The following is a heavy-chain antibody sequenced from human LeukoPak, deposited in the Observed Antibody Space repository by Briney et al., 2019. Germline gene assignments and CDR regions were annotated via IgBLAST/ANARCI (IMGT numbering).Heavy chain of an antibody. V-gene: IGHV1-18*04. D-gene: IGHD2-2*01. CDR3: ARANWDIVVVPAAYHPALNAFDI. CDR2: ISAYNGNT. J-gene: IGHJ3*02. Sequence: GASVKVSCKASGYTFTGYYMHWVRQAPGQGLEWMGWISAYNGNTNYAQKLQGRVTMTTDTSTSTAYMELRSLRSDDTAVYYCARANWDIVVVPAAYHPALNAFDIWGQGTMVTVSS. CDR1: GYTFTGYY.